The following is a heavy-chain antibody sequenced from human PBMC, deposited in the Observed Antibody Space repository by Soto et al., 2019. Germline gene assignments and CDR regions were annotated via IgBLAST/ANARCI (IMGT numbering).Heavy chain of an antibody. J-gene: IGHJ4*02. CDR1: GFTFSSYA. CDR3: AKDPLRGGNYCFFYFDY. Sequence: EVQLLETGGGLIQPGGSLRLSCAASGFTFSSYARNWVRQAPGKSLEWVSAISGSGRSTYYADSVKGRFTISRDNSRNTLSLQMNRLRAEDTAVYVCAKDPLRGGNYCFFYFDYWGPGPLVTVSS. CDR2: ISGSGRST. V-gene: IGHV3-23*01. D-gene: IGHD3-10*01.